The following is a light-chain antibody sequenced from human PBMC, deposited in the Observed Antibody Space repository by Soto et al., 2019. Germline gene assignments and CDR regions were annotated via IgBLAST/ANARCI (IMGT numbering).Light chain of an antibody. J-gene: IGLJ1*01. CDR3: SSYTSSSTPFV. Sequence: QSVLTQPASVSGSPGQSITISCTGTSSDVGGYNYVSWYQQHPGKAPKLMIYDVSNRLSGVSNRFSGSKSGNTASLTISGLQAEDEADYYCSSYTSSSTPFVFGTGTKVNVL. CDR2: DVS. CDR1: SSDVGGYNY. V-gene: IGLV2-14*01.